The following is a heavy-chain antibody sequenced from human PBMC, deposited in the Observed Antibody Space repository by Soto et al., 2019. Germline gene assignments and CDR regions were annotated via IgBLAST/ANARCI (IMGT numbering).Heavy chain of an antibody. Sequence: GESLKISCKGSGYSFTNYWIGWVLQRPWKGLEWIEIIDPGNSNTRYSPSVQGQVTISANKSISSAYPQWSSLKASDTAMYYCARQGYCSNSACYSVDYWGQGTLVTVSS. CDR1: GYSFTNYW. J-gene: IGHJ4*02. CDR3: ARQGYCSNSACYSVDY. V-gene: IGHV5-51*01. CDR2: IDPGNSNT. D-gene: IGHD2-2*02.